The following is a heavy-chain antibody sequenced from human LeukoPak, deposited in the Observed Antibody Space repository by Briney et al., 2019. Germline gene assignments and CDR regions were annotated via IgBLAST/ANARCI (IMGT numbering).Heavy chain of an antibody. CDR2: INQSGST. J-gene: IGHJ4*02. D-gene: IGHD3-22*01. V-gene: IGHV4-34*01. CDR1: GGSLSPYY. CDR3: ATLGGLYYESHGYPDFDH. Sequence: PSETLSLTCSVSGGSLSPYYWSWIRQPPGGELEWLGEINQSGSTNYNPPLKSRVTISVEKFKNQFSLEVTSVTAADTAIYYCATLGGLYYESHGYPDFDHWGQGTLVTVSS.